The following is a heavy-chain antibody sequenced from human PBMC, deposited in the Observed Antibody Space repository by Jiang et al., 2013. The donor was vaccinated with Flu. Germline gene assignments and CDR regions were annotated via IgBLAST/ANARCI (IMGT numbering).Heavy chain of an antibody. Sequence: EYGSGLVKPSETLSLTCTVSGGSISSYYWSWIRHPPGKGLEWIGYIYYSGNTNYNPSLKSRVTISVDTSKNQFSLKLSSVTAADTAVYYCARHDILTGYYYFDYWGQGTLVTVS. J-gene: IGHJ4*02. CDR2: IYYSGNT. CDR3: ARHDILTGYYYFDY. CDR1: GGSISSYY. V-gene: IGHV4-59*08. D-gene: IGHD3-9*01.